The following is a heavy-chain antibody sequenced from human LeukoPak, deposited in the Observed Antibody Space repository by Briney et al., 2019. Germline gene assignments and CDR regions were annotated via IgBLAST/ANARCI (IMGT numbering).Heavy chain of an antibody. V-gene: IGHV3-48*03. CDR1: EFTFSTYE. CDR2: ISGSGNTI. J-gene: IGHJ3*02. CDR3: AREWDDAFDI. D-gene: IGHD1-26*01. Sequence: GGSLRLSCAASEFTFSTYEMNWVRQAPGKGLEWVSYISGSGNTIYYADSVEGRFTISRDNAKNSLYLQMSSLRAEDTAVYYCAREWDDAFDIWGQGTMVTVSS.